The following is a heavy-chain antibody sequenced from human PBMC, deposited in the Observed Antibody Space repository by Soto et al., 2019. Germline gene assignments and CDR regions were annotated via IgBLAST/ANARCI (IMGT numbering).Heavy chain of an antibody. CDR2: VLSDVAR. CDR3: ASLNGDSGSHYYALDF. CDR1: GFSLTNGRSG. V-gene: IGHV2-26*03. Sequence: QVTLEESCPVLVKPTATLTLTCTISGFSLTNGRSGVRWIRQPPGKALEGLANVLSDVARSYSTSMQSRLTRAKDAAATQVVLEMTNMGPQDTGTYYCASLNGDSGSHYYALDFWGQGTTVTVSS. D-gene: IGHD4-17*01. J-gene: IGHJ6*02.